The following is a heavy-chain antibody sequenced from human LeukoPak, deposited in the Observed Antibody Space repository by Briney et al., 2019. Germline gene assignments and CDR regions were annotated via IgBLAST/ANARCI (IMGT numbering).Heavy chain of an antibody. CDR3: AKVSGQLGDFDY. Sequence: GGSLRLSCAASGFTFSSYAMSWVRQAPGKGLEWVSAISGSGGSTYYADSVKGRFTISRDNSKNTLYLQMNSLKAEDTAVYYCAKVSGQLGDFDYWGQGTLVTVSS. D-gene: IGHD6-13*01. CDR1: GFTFSSYA. J-gene: IGHJ4*02. V-gene: IGHV3-23*01. CDR2: ISGSGGST.